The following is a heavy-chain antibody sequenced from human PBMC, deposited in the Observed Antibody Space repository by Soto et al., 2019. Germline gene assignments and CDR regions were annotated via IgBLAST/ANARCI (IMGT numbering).Heavy chain of an antibody. J-gene: IGHJ4*02. CDR1: GGYISSSSYY. CDR3: GGGYGPLVYFDY. D-gene: IGHD5-18*01. CDR2: IYYSGST. Sequence: SETLSLTCTVSGGYISSSSYYWGWIRQPPGKGLEWIGSIYYSGSTYYNPSLKSRVTISVDTSKNQFSLKLSSVTAADTAVYYCGGGYGPLVYFDYWGQGTLVTVSS. V-gene: IGHV4-39*01.